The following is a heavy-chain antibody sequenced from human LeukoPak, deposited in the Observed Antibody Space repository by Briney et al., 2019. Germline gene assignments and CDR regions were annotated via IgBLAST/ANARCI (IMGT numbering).Heavy chain of an antibody. V-gene: IGHV3-30*03. CDR3: ASEPFGSYRGDY. Sequence: GGSLRLSCAASGFTFSSYGMHWVRQAPGKGLEWVAVISYDGSNKYYADSVKGRFTISRDNSKNTLYLQMNSLRAEDTAVYYCASEPFGSYRGDYWGQGTLVTVSS. J-gene: IGHJ4*02. CDR2: ISYDGSNK. D-gene: IGHD1-26*01. CDR1: GFTFSSYG.